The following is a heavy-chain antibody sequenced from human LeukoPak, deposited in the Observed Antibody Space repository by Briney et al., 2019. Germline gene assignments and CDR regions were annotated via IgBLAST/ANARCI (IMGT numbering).Heavy chain of an antibody. J-gene: IGHJ2*01. V-gene: IGHV3-23*01. CDR2: ISGSGGST. CDR3: AKAYTGYSGAARGYFDL. D-gene: IGHD1-26*01. Sequence: AGGSLRLSCAASGFTFSSYAMSWVRQAPGKGLEWVSAISGSGGSTYYADSVKGRFTISRDNSKNTLCLQMNSLRAEDTAVYYCAKAYTGYSGAARGYFDLWGRGTLVTVSS. CDR1: GFTFSSYA.